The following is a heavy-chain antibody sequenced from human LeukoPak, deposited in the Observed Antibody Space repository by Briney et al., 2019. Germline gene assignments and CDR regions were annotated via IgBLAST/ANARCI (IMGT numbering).Heavy chain of an antibody. CDR1: GFTFTSSA. J-gene: IGHJ4*02. D-gene: IGHD1-26*01. V-gene: IGHV1-58*01. CDR3: AAGLTQWELYKIDY. CDR2: IVVGSGNT. Sequence: SVKVSCKASGFTFTSSAVQWVRQARGRRLEWIGWIVVGSGNTNNAQKFQERVTITRDMSTSTAYMELSSLRSEDTAVYYCAAGLTQWELYKIDYWGQGTLVTVSS.